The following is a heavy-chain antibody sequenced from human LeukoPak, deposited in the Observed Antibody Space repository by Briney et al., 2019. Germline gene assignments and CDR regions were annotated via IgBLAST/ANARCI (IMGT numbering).Heavy chain of an antibody. CDR3: TRDLMDYDVSTGLHHYYMDV. CDR2: ISYDGSNN. V-gene: IGHV3-30-3*01. J-gene: IGHJ6*02. D-gene: IGHD3-9*01. Sequence: GRSLRLSCAASGFTFSSYAMYWVRQAPGKGLEWVALISYDGSNNYYADSVKGRFTISRDDSRNTLYLQMNSLRAEDTAVYYCTRDLMDYDVSTGLHHYYMDVWGQGTTVTVSS. CDR1: GFTFSSYA.